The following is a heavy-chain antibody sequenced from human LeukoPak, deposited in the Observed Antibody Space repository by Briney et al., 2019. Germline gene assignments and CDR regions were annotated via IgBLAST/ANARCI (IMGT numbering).Heavy chain of an antibody. J-gene: IGHJ4*02. CDR1: GYTFTSYD. D-gene: IGHD3-10*01. CDR2: MNPNSGNT. Sequence: GASVKVSCKASGYTFTSYDVNWVRQATGQGLEWMGWMNPNSGNTGYAQKFQGRVTMTRNTSIRTAYMELSSLRSEDTAVYYCARGSSGRLEPNDYWGQGTLVTVSS. CDR3: ARGSSGRLEPNDY. V-gene: IGHV1-8*01.